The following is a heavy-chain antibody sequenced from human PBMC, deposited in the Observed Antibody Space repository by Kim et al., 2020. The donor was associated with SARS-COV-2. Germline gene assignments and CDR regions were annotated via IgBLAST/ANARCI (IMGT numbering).Heavy chain of an antibody. CDR2: ISKSDPLII. J-gene: IGHJ5*01. Sequence: GGSLRLSCAASGFSFSNYRMTWVRQAPGKGPEWIAYISKSDPLIIHYAESVKGRVTISRDNAQNIVYLQMNSLRDEDTAVYFCAKDLGPIAGGYPVFVSWGQGTRVTVSS. D-gene: IGHD2-21*01. V-gene: IGHV3-48*02. CDR3: AKDLGPIAGGYPVFVS. CDR1: GFSFSNYR.